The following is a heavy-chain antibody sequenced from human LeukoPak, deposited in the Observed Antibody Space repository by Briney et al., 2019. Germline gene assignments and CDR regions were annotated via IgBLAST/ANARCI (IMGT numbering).Heavy chain of an antibody. CDR1: GFTFSSYA. Sequence: PGGSLRLSCAASGFTFSSYAMHWVRQAPGKGLEWVAVISYDGSNKYYADSVKGRFTISRDNSKNTLYLQMNSLRAEDTAVYYCATYGLVWFGELPRYYYYYMDVWGKGTTVTVSS. CDR3: ATYGLVWFGELPRYYYYYMDV. CDR2: ISYDGSNK. J-gene: IGHJ6*03. D-gene: IGHD3-10*01. V-gene: IGHV3-30-3*01.